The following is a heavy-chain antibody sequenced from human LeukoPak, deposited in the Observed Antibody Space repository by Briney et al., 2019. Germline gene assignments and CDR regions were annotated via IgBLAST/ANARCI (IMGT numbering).Heavy chain of an antibody. CDR2: IYYSGST. V-gene: IGHV4-59*12. CDR1: GGFISSYY. D-gene: IGHD2-2*02. CDR3: ARDSPDCSSITCYKDWFDP. Sequence: SETLSLTCTVSGGFISSYYWSWIRQPPGKGLEWIGCIYYSGSTNYNPSLKSRVTISVDTSKNQFSLKVSSVTAADTAVYYCARDSPDCSSITCYKDWFDPWGQGTLVTVSS. J-gene: IGHJ5*02.